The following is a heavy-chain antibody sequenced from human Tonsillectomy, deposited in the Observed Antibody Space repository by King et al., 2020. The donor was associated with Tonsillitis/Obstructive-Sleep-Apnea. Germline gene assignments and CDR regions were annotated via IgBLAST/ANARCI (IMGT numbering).Heavy chain of an antibody. CDR2: ISSGSNTI. CDR3: ARDGWQGSSFFDFDC. V-gene: IGHV3-48*02. CDR1: GFIFSDYS. J-gene: IGHJ4*02. Sequence: VQLVESGGGLVRPGGSLRLSCAASGFIFSDYSMNWVRQAPGKGLEWVSYISSGSNTIYYADSVRGRFTISRDNVNNSLYLQMSSLRDEDTAIYYCARDGWQGSSFFDFDCWGQGTPVTVSS. D-gene: IGHD3-3*01.